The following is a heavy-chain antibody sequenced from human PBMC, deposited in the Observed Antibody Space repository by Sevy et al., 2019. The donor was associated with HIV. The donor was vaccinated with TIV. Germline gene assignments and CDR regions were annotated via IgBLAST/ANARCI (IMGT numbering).Heavy chain of an antibody. J-gene: IGHJ4*02. CDR3: VKDYMFAADWAPDS. D-gene: IGHD3-10*02. CDR1: GFTLNNYA. CDR2: LIENGVDT. V-gene: IGHV3-23*01. Sequence: GGSLRLSCAASGFTLNNYAMSWVRQPPGKGLEWVSGLIENGVDTYYSDSVRGRFTISRDNSKNTLYLQMNSLRAEDTAIYYCVKDYMFAADWAPDSWGQGTLVTVSS.